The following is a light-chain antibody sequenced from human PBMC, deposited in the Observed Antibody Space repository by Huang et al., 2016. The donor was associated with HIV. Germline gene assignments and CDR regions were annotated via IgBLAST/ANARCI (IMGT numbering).Light chain of an antibody. J-gene: IGKJ1*01. V-gene: IGKV1-5*03. CDR3: QQYNSYSWT. CDR2: KAS. CDR1: HSISSW. Sequence: DIQMTQSPFTLSASLGYRVTIPCRASHSISSWLAWYQQKPGKAPKLLIYKASSLESGVPSRFSGSGSGTEFTLTISSLQPDDFATYYCQQYNSYSWTFGQGTKVEIK.